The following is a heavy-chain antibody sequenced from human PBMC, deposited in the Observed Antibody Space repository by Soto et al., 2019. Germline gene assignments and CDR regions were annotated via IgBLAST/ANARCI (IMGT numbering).Heavy chain of an antibody. CDR1: GGTFSSYA. J-gene: IGHJ6*02. V-gene: IGHV1-69*13. Sequence: ASVKVSCKASGGTFSSYAISWVRQAPGQGLEWMGGIIPIFGTANYAQKFQGRVTITADESTSTAYMELSSLRSEDTAVYYCARPATVTTNLYYYYGMDVWGQGTTVTVSS. D-gene: IGHD4-4*01. CDR2: IIPIFGTA. CDR3: ARPATVTTNLYYYYGMDV.